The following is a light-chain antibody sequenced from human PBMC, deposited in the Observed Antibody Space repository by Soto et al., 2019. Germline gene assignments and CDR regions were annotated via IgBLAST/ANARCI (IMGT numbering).Light chain of an antibody. CDR1: QSVLYSSNNENY. Sequence: DIVMTQSPDSLAVSLGERATINCKSSQSVLYSSNNENYLAWYQQKPGQAPKLLTSWASTRESGVPDRFSGGGSGTEFTLTISSLQAEDVAVYDCQQYVSSPLTFGGGTKVEIK. CDR2: WAS. V-gene: IGKV4-1*01. J-gene: IGKJ4*01. CDR3: QQYVSSPLT.